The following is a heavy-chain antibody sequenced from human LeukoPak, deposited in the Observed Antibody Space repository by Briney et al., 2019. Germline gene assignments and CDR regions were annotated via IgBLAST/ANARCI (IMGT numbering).Heavy chain of an antibody. V-gene: IGHV1-24*01. CDR2: FDPEDGET. J-gene: IGHJ4*02. Sequence: ASVKVSCKASGYTFTGYYMHWVRQAPGKGLEWMGGFDPEDGETIYVQKFQGRVTMTEDTSTDTAYMELSSLRSEDTAVYYCATGGWLGVVTALGFDYWGQGTLVTVSS. CDR1: GYTFTGYY. CDR3: ATGGWLGVVTALGFDY. D-gene: IGHD2-21*02.